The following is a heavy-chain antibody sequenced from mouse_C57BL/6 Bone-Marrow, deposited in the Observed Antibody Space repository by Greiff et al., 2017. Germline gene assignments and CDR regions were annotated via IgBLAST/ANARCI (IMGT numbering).Heavy chain of an antibody. CDR2: IYPGNSDT. J-gene: IGHJ4*01. CDR1: GYTFTSYW. D-gene: IGHD3-1*01. V-gene: IGHV1-5*01. CDR3: TKGPSSGLYAMDY. Sequence: VQLQQSGTVLARPGASVKMSCKTSGYTFTSYWMHWVKQRPGQGLEWIGAIYPGNSDTSYNQKFKGKAKLTAVTSASTAYMELSSLTNEDSAVYYCTKGPSSGLYAMDYWGQGTSVTVSS.